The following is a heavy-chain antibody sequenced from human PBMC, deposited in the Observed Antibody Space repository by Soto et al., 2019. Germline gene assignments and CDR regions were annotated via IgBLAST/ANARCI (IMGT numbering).Heavy chain of an antibody. CDR3: ARAYDSNGYYFFDY. CDR2: IYPGDSDT. D-gene: IGHD3-22*01. V-gene: IGHV5-51*01. CDR1: GYSLTSYW. J-gene: IGHJ4*02. Sequence: ESLKISCKRSGYSLTSYWIGWVRQMPGKGLEWMGIIYPGDSDTRYSPSFQGQVTISADKSISTAYLQWSSLKASDTAMYYCARAYDSNGYYFFDYLGQGTLVTVSS.